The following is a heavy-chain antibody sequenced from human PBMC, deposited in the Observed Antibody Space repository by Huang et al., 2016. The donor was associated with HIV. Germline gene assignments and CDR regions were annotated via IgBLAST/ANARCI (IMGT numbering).Heavy chain of an antibody. V-gene: IGHV1-69*13. D-gene: IGHD3-22*01. J-gene: IGHJ3*01. CDR3: ARDLSYSSGWYTDAFNV. CDR1: GGTFGSYA. Sequence: QVRLVQSGAEVKKPGSSVKVSCKASGGTFGSYAISWVRQAPGQGLEWMGGIIPILATANYAQRFQGRVTFTADESTSAVYREVRGLRFEDTAVYYCARDLSYSSGWYTDAFNVWGQGTMVGVSS. CDR2: IIPILATA.